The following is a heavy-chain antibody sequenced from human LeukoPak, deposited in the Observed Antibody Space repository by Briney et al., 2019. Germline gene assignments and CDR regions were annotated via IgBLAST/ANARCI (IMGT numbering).Heavy chain of an antibody. D-gene: IGHD4-11*01. J-gene: IGHJ4*02. CDR1: GFTFSSYA. Sequence: PGGSLRLSCAASGFTFSSYAMSWVRQAPGKGLEWVSAISGSGGSTYYADSVKGRFTISRDNSRNTLYLQMNSLRAEDTAVYYCAKDDYSMVGFDYWGQGTLVTVSS. CDR2: ISGSGGST. V-gene: IGHV3-23*01. CDR3: AKDDYSMVGFDY.